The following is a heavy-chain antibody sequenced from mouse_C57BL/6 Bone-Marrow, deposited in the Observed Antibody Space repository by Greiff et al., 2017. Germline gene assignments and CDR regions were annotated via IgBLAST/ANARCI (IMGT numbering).Heavy chain of an antibody. CDR2: ISGGGGNT. V-gene: IGHV5-9*01. D-gene: IGHD1-1*01. J-gene: IGHJ4*01. CDR3: ARHNYYGSSGYYYAMVY. CDR1: GFTFSSYT. Sequence: EVMLVESGGGLVKPGGSLKLSCAASGFTFSSYTMSWVRQTPEKRLEWVATISGGGGNTYYPDSVKGRFTISRDNAKNTLYLKMSSLRSGDTALYYCARHNYYGSSGYYYAMVYWGQGTSVTVSS.